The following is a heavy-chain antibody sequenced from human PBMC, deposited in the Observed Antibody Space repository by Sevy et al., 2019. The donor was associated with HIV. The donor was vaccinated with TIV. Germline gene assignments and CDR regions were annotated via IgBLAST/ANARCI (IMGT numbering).Heavy chain of an antibody. J-gene: IGHJ6*02. Sequence: GGSLRLSCAASGFTFSSYSMNWVRQAPGKGLEWVSYISSSSSTIYYADSVKGRFTISRDNAKNSLYLQMNSLRDEDTAVYYCARDRCTNGVCYGYYYYGMDVWGQGTTVTVSS. CDR1: GFTFSSYS. CDR2: ISSSSSTI. V-gene: IGHV3-48*02. CDR3: ARDRCTNGVCYGYYYYGMDV. D-gene: IGHD2-8*01.